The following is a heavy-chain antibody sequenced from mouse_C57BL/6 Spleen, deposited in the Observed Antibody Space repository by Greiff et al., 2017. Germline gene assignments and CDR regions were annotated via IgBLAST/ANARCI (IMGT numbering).Heavy chain of an antibody. CDR3: ASKEYYYGSSYRYFDV. J-gene: IGHJ1*03. CDR1: GYSITSGYY. V-gene: IGHV3-6*01. D-gene: IGHD1-1*01. Sequence: VQLQQSGPGLVKPSQSLSLTCSVTGYSITSGYYWNWIRQFPGNKLEWMGYISYDGSNNYNPSLKNRISITRDTSKNQFFLKLNSVTTEDTATYYCASKEYYYGSSYRYFDVWGTGTTVTVSS. CDR2: ISYDGSN.